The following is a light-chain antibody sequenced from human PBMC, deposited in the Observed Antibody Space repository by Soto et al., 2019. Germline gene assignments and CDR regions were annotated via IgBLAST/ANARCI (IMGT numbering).Light chain of an antibody. V-gene: IGKV1D-12*01. CDR2: GAS. J-gene: IGKJ5*01. Sequence: DIQVSSSSSSFSSSFVDRVALTFRASQDIAGYLAWYQHKPGRTPELLIHGASRLQSGVPARFSGSGSGTDFTLSINSLQPEDFATYYCQQAYSFPITFGQGTRLEIK. CDR1: QDIAGY. CDR3: QQAYSFPIT.